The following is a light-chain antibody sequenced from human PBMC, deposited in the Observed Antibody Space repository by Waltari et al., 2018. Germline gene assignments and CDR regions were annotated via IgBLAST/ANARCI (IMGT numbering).Light chain of an antibody. J-gene: IGLJ3*02. Sequence: SSELTQDPAVSVALGQTVRITCTRDRPRSYYSSWYQQRPGQATILILDGQDNRPSGIPDRFSGSTSGNTASLTITGAQAEDEADYYCLSRDTTSTRVFGGGTRLTV. CDR1: RPRSYY. V-gene: IGLV3-19*01. CDR2: GQD. CDR3: LSRDTTSTRV.